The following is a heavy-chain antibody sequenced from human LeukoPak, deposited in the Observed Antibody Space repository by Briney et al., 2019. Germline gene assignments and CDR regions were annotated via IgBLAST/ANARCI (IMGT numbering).Heavy chain of an antibody. CDR1: GGTFSSYA. CDR2: MNPDNGNT. D-gene: IGHD3-10*01. Sequence: ASVKVSCKASGGTFSSYAISWVRQATGQGLEWMGWMNPDNGNTGYAQKFQGRVTMTRDTSIGTAYMELSSLRSEDTAVYYCARVLGRPSLYYGMDVWGQGATVTVSS. V-gene: IGHV1-8*02. CDR3: ARVLGRPSLYYGMDV. J-gene: IGHJ6*02.